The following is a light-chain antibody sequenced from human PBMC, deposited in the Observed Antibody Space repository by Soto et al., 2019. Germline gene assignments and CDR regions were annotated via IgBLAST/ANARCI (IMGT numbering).Light chain of an antibody. CDR1: STDVGGYNY. CDR3: NSYSGGSTLYL. V-gene: IGLV2-14*01. CDR2: DVS. Sequence: QSALTQPASVSGSPGQSITISCTGTSTDVGGYNYVSWYQQHPGKAPKLLISDVSNRPSGVSFLFSGSKSANTASLTISGLEDEDEADYYCNSYSGGSTLYLVGTGTKVTVL. J-gene: IGLJ1*01.